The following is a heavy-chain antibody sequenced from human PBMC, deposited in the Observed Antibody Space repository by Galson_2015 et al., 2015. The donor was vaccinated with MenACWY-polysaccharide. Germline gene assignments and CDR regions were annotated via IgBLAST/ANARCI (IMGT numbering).Heavy chain of an antibody. Sequence: SLRLSCAASGFTFSNYAMSWVRQAPGKGLEWVSTIGGSGSNTHYADSVKGRFTISRDNSKNTLSLQMNSLRAEDTAVYYCARVRYSTGKYQFDYWGQGPPVAVSS. D-gene: IGHD2-2*01. J-gene: IGHJ4*02. CDR3: ARVRYSTGKYQFDY. CDR2: IGGSGSNT. V-gene: IGHV3-23*01. CDR1: GFTFSNYA.